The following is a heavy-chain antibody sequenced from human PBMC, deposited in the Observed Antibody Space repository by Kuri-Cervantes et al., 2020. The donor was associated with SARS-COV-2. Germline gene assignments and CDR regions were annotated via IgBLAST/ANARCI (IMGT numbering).Heavy chain of an antibody. Sequence: GSLRLSCTVSGYSISSGYYRGWIRQPPGKGLEWIGSIYHGGSTYYNPSLKSRVTISVDTSKNQFSLKLSSVTAADTAVYYCAREGYCSSVSCFLFDYWGQGMLVTVSS. CDR1: GYSISSGYY. J-gene: IGHJ4*02. D-gene: IGHD2-2*01. CDR3: AREGYCSSVSCFLFDY. CDR2: IYHGGST. V-gene: IGHV4-38-2*02.